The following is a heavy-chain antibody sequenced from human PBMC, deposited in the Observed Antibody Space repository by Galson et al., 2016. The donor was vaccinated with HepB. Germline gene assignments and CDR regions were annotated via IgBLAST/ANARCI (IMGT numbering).Heavy chain of an antibody. Sequence: SLRLSCAASGFTFSNYALSWVRRAPGKGLEWVSGISDSGGSTYFADSVMGRFTISRDNSKNTLYLQMNSLRVDDTAVYYCAKGTTLQVHFGYFDHWGQGTLVTVSS. CDR3: AKGTTLQVHFGYFDH. J-gene: IGHJ4*02. D-gene: IGHD1/OR15-1a*01. CDR2: ISDSGGST. V-gene: IGHV3-23*01. CDR1: GFTFSNYA.